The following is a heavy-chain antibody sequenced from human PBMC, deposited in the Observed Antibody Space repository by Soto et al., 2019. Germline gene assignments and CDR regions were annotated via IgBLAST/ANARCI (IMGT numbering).Heavy chain of an antibody. J-gene: IGHJ6*02. CDR1: GGCIRGGGYS. D-gene: IGHD3-10*01. CDR2: IYHSGST. V-gene: IGHV4-30-2*01. CDR3: ARGGYYGSGSYYKTPYYYYGMDV. Sequence: PSETLSLTWAVSGGCIRGGGYSWSWIRKPPGKGLEGIGYIYHSGSTYYNPSLKSRVTISVDRSKNQFSMKLSSVTAEDTAVYSCARGGYYGSGSYYKTPYYYYGMDVWGQGTTVTSP.